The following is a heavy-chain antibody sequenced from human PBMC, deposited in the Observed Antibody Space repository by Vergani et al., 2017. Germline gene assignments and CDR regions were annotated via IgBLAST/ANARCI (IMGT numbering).Heavy chain of an antibody. CDR2: ISGSGGST. Sequence: EVHLLESGGDLVQPGGSLRLSCAASGFTFNHYAMNWVRQAPGKGLELVSGISGSGGSTYYAGSVKGRFTISRDSSKNTLYLQMNSLSAGDTAVYYCAKANPRNSGYDYLYYYHAMDVWGQGTTVTVSS. CDR3: AKANPRNSGYDYLYYYHAMDV. CDR1: GFTFNHYA. V-gene: IGHV3-23*01. J-gene: IGHJ6*02. D-gene: IGHD5-12*01.